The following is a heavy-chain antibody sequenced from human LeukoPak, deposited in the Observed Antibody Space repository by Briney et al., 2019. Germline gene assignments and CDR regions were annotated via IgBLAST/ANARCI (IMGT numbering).Heavy chain of an antibody. V-gene: IGHV3-48*02. CDR1: GFSFTDYP. Sequence: PSGSLRLSCATSGFSFTDYPMNWVRQAPGKGLEWISNIRTTAEGAKYAYYADSVKGGVTISRDDGKNTLYLHMNSLRDDDTAVYYCATDQRYAFDYWGQGILATVSS. CDR2: IRTTAEGAKYA. CDR3: ATDQRYAFDY. D-gene: IGHD3-9*01. J-gene: IGHJ4*02.